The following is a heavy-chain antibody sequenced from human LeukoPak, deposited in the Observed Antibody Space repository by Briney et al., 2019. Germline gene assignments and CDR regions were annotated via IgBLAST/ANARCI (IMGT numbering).Heavy chain of an antibody. V-gene: IGHV4-61*01. CDR3: ARVCTNGVCYRGSTIDY. Sequence: SETLSLTCTVSGGSVSSGSFCWSWIRQPPGKGLEWIGYIFYSGSTKYNPSLKSRVTISADTSKNQFSLKLSSVTAADTAVYYCARVCTNGVCYRGSTIDYWGQGTLVTVSS. CDR2: IFYSGST. J-gene: IGHJ4*02. D-gene: IGHD2-8*01. CDR1: GGSVSSGSFC.